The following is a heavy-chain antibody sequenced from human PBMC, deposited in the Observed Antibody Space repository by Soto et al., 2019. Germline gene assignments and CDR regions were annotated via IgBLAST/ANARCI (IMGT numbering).Heavy chain of an antibody. CDR3: ARLSNPWGNSVMDY. CDR2: IYYSGST. J-gene: IGHJ4*02. V-gene: IGHV4-31*03. D-gene: IGHD3-16*01. CDR1: GCSISSGGYY. Sequence: KSSETLSLTCTVSGCSISSGGYYWSWIRQHPGKGLEWIGYIYYSGSTYYNPSLKSRVTISVDTSKNQFSLKLSSVTAADTAVYYCARLSNPWGNSVMDYWGQGTLVTVSS.